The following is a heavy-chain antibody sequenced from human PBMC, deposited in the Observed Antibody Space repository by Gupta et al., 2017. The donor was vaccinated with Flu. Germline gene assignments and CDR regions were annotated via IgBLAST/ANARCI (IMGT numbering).Heavy chain of an antibody. J-gene: IGHJ4*01. Sequence: EVQLVESGGDLVQPGGSLRLSCAASGFNFRSYEMSWVRQAPGRGLEWVSFISSIGVTYYTDPVRGRFTISRDNANNLLFLQRSSLRDEDTAVYYCARGHWDNWGHGTLVTVSS. CDR3: ARGHWDN. CDR1: GFNFRSYE. V-gene: IGHV3-48*03. CDR2: ISSIGVT.